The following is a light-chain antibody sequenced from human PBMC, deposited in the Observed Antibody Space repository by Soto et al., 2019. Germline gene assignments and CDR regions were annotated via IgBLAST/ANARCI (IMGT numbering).Light chain of an antibody. Sequence: QSALTQPPSASGSPGQSVTISCTGTGSDVGGYNYVSWYQHHPGKAPKLMLYEVSTRPSGVPDRFSGSKSGNTASLTVSGLQAEDEADYYCSPYAGSNIYVVFGGGTKLTVL. CDR3: SPYAGSNIYVV. J-gene: IGLJ2*01. CDR1: GSDVGGYNY. V-gene: IGLV2-8*01. CDR2: EVS.